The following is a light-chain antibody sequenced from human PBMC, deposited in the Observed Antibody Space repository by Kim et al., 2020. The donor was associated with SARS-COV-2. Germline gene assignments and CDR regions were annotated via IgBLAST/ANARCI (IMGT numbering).Light chain of an antibody. V-gene: IGKV1-5*03. CDR1: QSISNL. Sequence: LSASIGDRITITCRASQSISNLLAWYQQKPGKAPKHLIYKASTLESGVPSRFSGSGSGTEFTLTISSLQPDDFATYYCQQYNSYSTFGQGTKLEI. J-gene: IGKJ2*01. CDR3: QQYNSYST. CDR2: KAS.